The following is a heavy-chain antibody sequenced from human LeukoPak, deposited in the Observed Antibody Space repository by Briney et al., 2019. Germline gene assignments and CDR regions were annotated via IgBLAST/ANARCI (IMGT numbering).Heavy chain of an antibody. J-gene: IGHJ4*02. CDR2: ISSSSSYI. Sequence: GGSLRLSCAASGFTVSSYSMNWVRQAPGKGLEWVSSISSSSSYIYYADSVKGRFTISRDNAKNSLYLQMNSLRAEDTAVYYCARDGIYVWGSYRPIDYWGQGTLVTVSS. CDR3: ARDGIYVWGSYRPIDY. CDR1: GFTVSSYS. D-gene: IGHD3-16*02. V-gene: IGHV3-21*01.